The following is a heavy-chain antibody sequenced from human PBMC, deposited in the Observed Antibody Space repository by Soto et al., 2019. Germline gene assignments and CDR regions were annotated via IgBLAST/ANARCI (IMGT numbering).Heavy chain of an antibody. CDR2: INGDGSTT. J-gene: IGHJ4*02. CDR3: ARPPYYYDDSGYYRFSGGFDH. D-gene: IGHD3-22*01. V-gene: IGHV3-74*01. Sequence: GGSLRLSCAASGFTFTSHWMHWVRQAPGKGLVWVSRINGDGSTTTYADSVKGRFTISRDNVLNTLYLQMNSLRAEDTAVYYCARPPYYYDDSGYYRFSGGFDHWGQGTPVTVSS. CDR1: GFTFTSHW.